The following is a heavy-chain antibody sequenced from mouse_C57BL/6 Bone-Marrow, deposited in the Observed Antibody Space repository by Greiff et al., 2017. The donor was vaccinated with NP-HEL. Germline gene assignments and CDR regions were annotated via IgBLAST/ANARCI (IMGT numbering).Heavy chain of an antibody. V-gene: IGHV1-72*01. CDR2: IDPNSGGT. CDR3: ARSYYGSSYVGYFDV. Sequence: QVQLQQPGAELVKPGASVKLSCKASGYTFTSYWMHWVKQRPGRGLEWIGRIDPNSGGTKYNAKVKSKATLTVYKPSSTAYMQLSSLTSEDSAVYYCARSYYGSSYVGYFDVWGTGTTVTVSS. J-gene: IGHJ1*03. D-gene: IGHD1-1*01. CDR1: GYTFTSYW.